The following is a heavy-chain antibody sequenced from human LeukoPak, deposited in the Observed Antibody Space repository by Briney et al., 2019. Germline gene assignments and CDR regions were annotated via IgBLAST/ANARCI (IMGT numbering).Heavy chain of an antibody. Sequence: SETLSLTCTVSGGSVSSSSSYWGWIRQPPGKGLEWIGSRYFRGATYYNPSLKSRVTISVDTSKNQFSLNLTSVTAADTALYYCARQTDSSTWSQGRFYFDYWGRGTLVTVSS. CDR2: RYFRGAT. CDR1: GGSVSSSSSY. J-gene: IGHJ4*02. D-gene: IGHD6-13*01. CDR3: ARQTDSSTWSQGRFYFDY. V-gene: IGHV4-39*01.